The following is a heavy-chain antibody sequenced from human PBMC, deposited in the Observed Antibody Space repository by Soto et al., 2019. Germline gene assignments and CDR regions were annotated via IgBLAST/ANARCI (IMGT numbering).Heavy chain of an antibody. CDR3: ARYVLRYFDWLSNFDY. D-gene: IGHD3-9*01. V-gene: IGHV1-3*01. CDR2: MNAGNGNT. CDR1: GYTFTNYA. J-gene: IGHJ4*02. Sequence: ASVKVSCTTSGYTFTNYAMHWVRKAPGQRLERMGWMNAGNGNTNYAQKLQGRVTMTTDTSTSTAYMELRSLRSDDTAVYYCARYVLRYFDWLSNFDYWGQGTLVTVSS.